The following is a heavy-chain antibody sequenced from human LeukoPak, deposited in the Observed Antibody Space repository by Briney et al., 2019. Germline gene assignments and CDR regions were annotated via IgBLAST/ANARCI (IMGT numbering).Heavy chain of an antibody. Sequence: GGSLRLSCAASGFTVSSNYMSWVRQAPGKGLEWVSAISGSGGSTYYADSVKGRFTISRDNSKNSLYLQMNSLRAEDTAVYYCAKGGESVGDFDYWGQGTLVTVSS. CDR3: AKGGESVGDFDY. CDR1: GFTVSSNY. V-gene: IGHV3-23*01. CDR2: ISGSGGST. D-gene: IGHD3-10*01. J-gene: IGHJ4*02.